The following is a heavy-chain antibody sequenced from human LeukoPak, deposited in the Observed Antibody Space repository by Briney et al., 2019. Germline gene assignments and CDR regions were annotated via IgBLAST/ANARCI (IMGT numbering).Heavy chain of an antibody. CDR2: ISGSGGST. V-gene: IGHV3-23*01. J-gene: IGHJ5*02. CDR3: ARENFDP. Sequence: PGGSLRLSCAASEFTFSSYAMQWVRQAPRKGLEWGSGISGSGGSTYYADSVRGRFTISRDNSKNTLYLQMNSLRGEDTAVYYCARENFDPWGQGTQVTVSS. CDR1: EFTFSSYA.